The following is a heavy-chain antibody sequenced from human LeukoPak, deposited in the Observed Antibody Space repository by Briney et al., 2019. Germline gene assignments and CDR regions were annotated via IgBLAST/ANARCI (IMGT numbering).Heavy chain of an antibody. Sequence: GGSLRLSCAASGFTFSSYWMSWVRQAPGKGLEWVANIKQDGSEKYYVDSVKGRFTISRDNAKNSLYLQMNSLRAEDTAVYYCAREGRAAAGTYYYYYYYMDVWGKGTTVTVSS. V-gene: IGHV3-7*01. CDR1: GFTFSSYW. J-gene: IGHJ6*03. CDR2: IKQDGSEK. CDR3: AREGRAAAGTYYYYYYYMDV. D-gene: IGHD6-13*01.